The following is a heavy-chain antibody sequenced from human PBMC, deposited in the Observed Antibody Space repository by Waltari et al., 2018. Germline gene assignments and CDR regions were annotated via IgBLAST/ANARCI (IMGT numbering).Heavy chain of an antibody. J-gene: IGHJ6*02. Sequence: GAEVKKPGASVKVSCKASGYTFVNYGISWVRQAPGQGLEWMGWVSAYNGNTNYAWSLQGRVTMTTDTSTSTAYMELRSLRSDDTAVYYCAREERYCSGGDCHIPYDGMDVWGRGTTVTVSS. CDR3: AREERYCSGGDCHIPYDGMDV. CDR1: GYTFVNYG. D-gene: IGHD2-15*01. V-gene: IGHV1-18*01. CDR2: VSAYNGNT.